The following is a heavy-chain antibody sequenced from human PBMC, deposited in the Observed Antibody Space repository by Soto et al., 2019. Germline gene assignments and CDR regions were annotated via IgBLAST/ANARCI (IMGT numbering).Heavy chain of an antibody. CDR3: ARWAAAGTKRGAYYYYGMDV. V-gene: IGHV4-39*01. D-gene: IGHD6-13*01. CDR2: IYYSGST. J-gene: IGHJ6*02. Sequence: QLQLQESGPGLVKPSETLSLTCTVSGGSISSSSYYWGWIRQPPGKGLEWIGSIYYSGSTYYNPSLKRGVTISVDTSKNQFSLKLSSVTAADTAVYYCARWAAAGTKRGAYYYYGMDVWGQGTTVTVSS. CDR1: GGSISSSSYY.